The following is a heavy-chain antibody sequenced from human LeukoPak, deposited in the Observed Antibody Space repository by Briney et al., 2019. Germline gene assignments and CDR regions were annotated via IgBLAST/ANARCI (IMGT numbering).Heavy chain of an antibody. J-gene: IGHJ4*02. Sequence: ASVKVSCKASGYTFTGYHMHWVRQAPGQGLEWMGWISAKNGNTNYAQKLQGRVTMTTDTSTSTAYMELRSLRSDDTAVYYCARELLVGATFFDYWGQGTLVTVSS. D-gene: IGHD1-26*01. CDR2: ISAKNGNT. CDR1: GYTFTGYH. V-gene: IGHV1-18*04. CDR3: ARELLVGATFFDY.